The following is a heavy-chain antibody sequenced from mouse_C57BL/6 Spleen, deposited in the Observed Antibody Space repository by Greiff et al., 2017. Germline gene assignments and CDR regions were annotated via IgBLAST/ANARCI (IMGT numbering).Heavy chain of an antibody. V-gene: IGHV1-15*01. CDR1: GYTFTDYE. Sequence: VQLQQSGAELVRPGASVTLSCKASGYTFTDYEMHWVKQTPVHGLEWIGAIDPETGGTAYNQKFKGKAILTADKSSSTAYMELRRLTSEDSAVYCCTGRGLRRAWFAYWGQGTLVTVAA. CDR2: IDPETGGT. CDR3: TGRGLRRAWFAY. J-gene: IGHJ3*01. D-gene: IGHD2-4*01.